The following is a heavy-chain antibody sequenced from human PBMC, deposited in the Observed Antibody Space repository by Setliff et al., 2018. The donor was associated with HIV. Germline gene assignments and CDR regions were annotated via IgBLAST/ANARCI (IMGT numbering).Heavy chain of an antibody. D-gene: IGHD5-12*01. J-gene: IGHJ4*02. CDR3: VRDEKRAAGGSMYYFDY. Sequence: ASVKVSCKASGGTFRTYAISWVRQAPGQGLEWMGWVNEDNGDRNFAPSVQGRIALTTDTSTNTAYMELTNLRSDDTALYFCVRDEKRAAGGSMYYFDYWGQGTLVTVSS. V-gene: IGHV1-18*01. CDR2: VNEDNGDR. CDR1: GGTFRTYA.